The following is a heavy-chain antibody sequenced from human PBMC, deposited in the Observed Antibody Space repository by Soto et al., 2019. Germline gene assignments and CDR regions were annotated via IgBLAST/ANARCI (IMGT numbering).Heavy chain of an antibody. CDR3: ARQGSQYGSGNYLH. CDR1: GYTLTSYN. J-gene: IGHJ4*02. V-gene: IGHV1-8*01. CDR2: MNPNSGDT. D-gene: IGHD3-10*01. Sequence: QVQLVQSGAEVKKPGASVKVSCKASGYTLTSYNINWVRQAPGQGLEWMGWMNPNSGDTGSTQKFQGRLTLTRAIAGGTAYMELSSLSSEATGVYYCARQGSQYGSGNYLHWGQGTLVTVSS.